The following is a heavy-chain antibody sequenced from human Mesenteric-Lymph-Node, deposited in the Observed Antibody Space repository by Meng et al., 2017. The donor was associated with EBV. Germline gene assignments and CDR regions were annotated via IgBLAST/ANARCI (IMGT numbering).Heavy chain of an antibody. CDR1: VSSLTTKWVG. Sequence: SKHSLPQLLDTTHPLPPTFSFSVSSLTTKWVGVGWVRQPPGKALECLALIYWDESKRISPSRQNRLTTTKRTSKDQVVLTITNMDPVDTATYYCAHSRLSWSFDSWGQGTLVTVSS. CDR3: AHSRLSWSFDS. D-gene: IGHD6-13*01. V-gene: IGHV2-5*02. J-gene: IGHJ4*02. CDR2: IYWDESK.